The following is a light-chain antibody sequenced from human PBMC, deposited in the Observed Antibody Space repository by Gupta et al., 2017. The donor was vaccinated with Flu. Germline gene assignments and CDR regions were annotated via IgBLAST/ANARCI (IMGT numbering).Light chain of an antibody. CDR2: DNN. Sequence: QSVLTQPPSVSGAPGQRSTISCTGSSSNLGAGYDVQWYQQLPGTAPKLLIYDNNNRPSGVPDRFSGSKSGTSASLAITGLQAEDDADYYCQSYDSTVKGYVFGSATKVTVL. CDR1: SSNLGAGYD. J-gene: IGLJ1*01. CDR3: QSYDSTVKGYV. V-gene: IGLV1-40*01.